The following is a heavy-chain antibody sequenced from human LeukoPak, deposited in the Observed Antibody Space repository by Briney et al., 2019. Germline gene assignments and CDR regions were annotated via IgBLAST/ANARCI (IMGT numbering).Heavy chain of an antibody. CDR3: AGEEMIVGATLSDY. V-gene: IGHV3-30*03. Sequence: GGSLRLSCAASGFTFSSYGMHWVRQAPGKGLEWVAVISYDGSNKYYADSVKGRFTISRDNSKNTLYLQMNSLRAEDTAVYYCAGEEMIVGATLSDYWGQGTLVTVSS. J-gene: IGHJ4*02. CDR2: ISYDGSNK. CDR1: GFTFSSYG. D-gene: IGHD1-26*01.